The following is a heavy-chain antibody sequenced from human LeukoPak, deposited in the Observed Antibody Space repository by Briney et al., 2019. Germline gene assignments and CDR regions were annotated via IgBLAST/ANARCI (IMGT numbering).Heavy chain of an antibody. Sequence: PSETLSLTCTVPGGSISSYYWSWIRQPAGKGLEWIGRIYTSGSTNYNPSLKSRVTMSVDTSKNQISLKLSSVTAADTAVYYCASLHCSSTSCYNNWFDPWGQGTLVTVSS. CDR3: ASLHCSSTSCYNNWFDP. CDR1: GGSISSYY. V-gene: IGHV4-4*07. J-gene: IGHJ5*02. CDR2: IYTSGST. D-gene: IGHD2-2*02.